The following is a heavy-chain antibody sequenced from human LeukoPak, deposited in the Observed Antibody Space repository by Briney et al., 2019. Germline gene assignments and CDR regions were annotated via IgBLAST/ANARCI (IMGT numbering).Heavy chain of an antibody. CDR1: GGTFSSYA. V-gene: IGHV1-69*05. D-gene: IGHD6-13*01. CDR2: IIPIFGTA. CDR3: ANFPMAAAGAPPFDY. Sequence: GSSVKVSCKASGGTFSSYAISWVRQAPGQGLEWMGGIIPIFGTANYAQKFQGRVTITTDESTSTAYMELSSLRSEDTAVYYCANFPMAAAGAPPFDYWGQGTLVTVSS. J-gene: IGHJ4*02.